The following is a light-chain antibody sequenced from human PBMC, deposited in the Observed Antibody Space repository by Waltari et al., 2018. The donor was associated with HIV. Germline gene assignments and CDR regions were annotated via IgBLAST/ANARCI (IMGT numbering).Light chain of an antibody. Sequence: DIVLTQSPLSLTVTPGEPASISCRSSQSLLHSNGFHHFDWYLQSPGQSPQLLIYFTCNRASGVPARFSGSGSGTDFTLKINRVEAGDVGIYYCMQGLQTPQVTFGGGTRVEI. CDR3: MQGLQTPQVT. J-gene: IGKJ4*01. CDR2: FTC. CDR1: QSLLHSNGFHH. V-gene: IGKV2-28*01.